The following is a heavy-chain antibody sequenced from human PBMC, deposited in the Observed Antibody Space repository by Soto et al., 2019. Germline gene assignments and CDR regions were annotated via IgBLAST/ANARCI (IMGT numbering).Heavy chain of an antibody. Sequence: QVQLVQSGAEVKKPGASVKVSCKASGYTFTSYGISWVRQAPGQGLEWMGWISAYNGNTNHAQKLQGRVTMTTDTSTSTAYMELRSLRSDDTAVYYCARQRVVVVAATRATGWYFDLWGRGTLVTVSS. V-gene: IGHV1-18*04. CDR1: GYTFTSYG. CDR3: ARQRVVVVAATRATGWYFDL. J-gene: IGHJ2*01. CDR2: ISAYNGNT. D-gene: IGHD2-15*01.